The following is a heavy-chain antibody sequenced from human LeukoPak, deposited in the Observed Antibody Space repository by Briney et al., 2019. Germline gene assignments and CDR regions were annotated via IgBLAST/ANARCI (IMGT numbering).Heavy chain of an antibody. CDR2: INPGNDNT. CDR1: GYTLTNYA. CDR3: ARDYYGSGTYSHPGDY. V-gene: IGHV1-3*01. D-gene: IGHD3-10*01. J-gene: IGHJ4*02. Sequence: ASVKVSCKASGYTLTNYALHWVRRAPGQRLEWMGWINPGNDNTKYSQKFQGRVTITRDTSASTAYMELSSLRAEDTAVYYCARDYYGSGTYSHPGDYWGQGTLVTVSS.